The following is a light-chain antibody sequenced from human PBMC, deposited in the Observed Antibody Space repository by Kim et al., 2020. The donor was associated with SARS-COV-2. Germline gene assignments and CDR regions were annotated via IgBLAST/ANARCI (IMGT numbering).Light chain of an antibody. J-gene: IGKJ1*01. CDR2: GAS. Sequence: VSRGERATLSCRARQSVGINLAWYLQRPGQAPRLLIYGASTRAAGLPARFSGSGSGTEFTLTISSLQSEDSAIYYCQQYNNWPRTFGQGTKVDIK. V-gene: IGKV3-15*01. CDR3: QQYNNWPRT. CDR1: QSVGIN.